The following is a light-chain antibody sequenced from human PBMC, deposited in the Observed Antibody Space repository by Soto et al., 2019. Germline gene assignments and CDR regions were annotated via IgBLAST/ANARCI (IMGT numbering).Light chain of an antibody. V-gene: IGKV3-20*01. J-gene: IGKJ1*01. Sequence: EIVLTQSPATLSSFPGDRVTLSCRASQYINTRLAWYQHRPGQAPRLLIYQTSIRAAGIPDRFSGRGSGTDFTLTISRLEPEDFAVYYCQQYGSSRWTFGQGTKVDIK. CDR3: QQYGSSRWT. CDR2: QTS. CDR1: QYINTR.